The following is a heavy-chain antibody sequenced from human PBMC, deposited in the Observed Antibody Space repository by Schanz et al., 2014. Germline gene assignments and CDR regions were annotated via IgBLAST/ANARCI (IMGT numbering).Heavy chain of an antibody. CDR3: ARGGYSSGWYDQDIARFDY. V-gene: IGHV3-48*04. J-gene: IGHJ4*02. CDR2: ISSSGSTI. D-gene: IGHD6-19*01. Sequence: EVQLVESGGGLVQPGESLRLSCAASGFSFSNYWMSWVRQAPGKGLEWVSYISSSGSTIYYADSVKGRFTISRDNAKNSLYLQMNSLRAEDTAVYYCARGGYSSGWYDQDIARFDYWGQGTLVTVSS. CDR1: GFSFSNYW.